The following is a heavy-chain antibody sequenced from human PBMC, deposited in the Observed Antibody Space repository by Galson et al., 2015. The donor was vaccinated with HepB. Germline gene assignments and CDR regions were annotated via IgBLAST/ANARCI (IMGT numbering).Heavy chain of an antibody. J-gene: IGHJ4*02. D-gene: IGHD6-19*01. CDR2: ISSSSSYI. V-gene: IGHV3-21*01. Sequence: CAASGFTFSSYSMNWVRQAPGKGLEWVSSISSSSSYIYYADSVKGRFTISRDNAKNSLYLQMNSLRAEDTAVYYCARVYSSGWYVDWGQGTLVTVSS. CDR3: ARVYSSGWYVD. CDR1: GFTFSSYS.